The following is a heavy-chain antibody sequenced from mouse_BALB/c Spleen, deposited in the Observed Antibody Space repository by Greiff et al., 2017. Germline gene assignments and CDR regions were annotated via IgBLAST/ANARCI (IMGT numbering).Heavy chain of an antibody. V-gene: IGHV6-6*02. J-gene: IGHJ2*01. CDR3: TRVFDY. CDR1: GFTFSNYW. CDR2: IRLKSNNYAT. Sequence: DVKLQESGGGLVQPGGSMKLSCVASGFTFSNYWMNWVRQSPEKGLEWVAEIRLKSNNYATHYAESVKGRFTISRDDSKSSVYLQMNNLRAEDTGIYYCTRVFDYWGQGTTLTVSS.